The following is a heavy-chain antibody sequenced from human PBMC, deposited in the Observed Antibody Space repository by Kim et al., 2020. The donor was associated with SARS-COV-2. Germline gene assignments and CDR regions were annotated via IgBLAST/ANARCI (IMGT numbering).Heavy chain of an antibody. CDR1: GYTFTSYG. CDR2: ISAYNGNT. J-gene: IGHJ4*02. CDR3: ARDLGGFGVVTITKDY. Sequence: ASVKVSCKASGYTFTSYGISWVRQAPGQGLEWMGWISAYNGNTNYAQKLQGRVTMTTDTSTSTAYMELRSLRSDDTAVYYCARDLGGFGVVTITKDYWGQGTLVTVSS. D-gene: IGHD3-3*01. V-gene: IGHV1-18*04.